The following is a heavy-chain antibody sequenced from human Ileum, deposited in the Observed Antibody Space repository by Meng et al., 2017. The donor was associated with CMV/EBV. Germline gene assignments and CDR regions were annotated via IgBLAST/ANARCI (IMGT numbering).Heavy chain of an antibody. V-gene: IGHV3-30*02. Sequence: CAASGFTFSSYGMHWVRQAPGKGLEWVAFIRYDGSNKYYADSVKGRFTISRDNSKNTLYLQMNSLRAEDTAVYYCAKGPAAAGALDYWGQGTLVTVSS. CDR2: IRYDGSNK. CDR1: GFTFSSYG. D-gene: IGHD6-13*01. J-gene: IGHJ4*02. CDR3: AKGPAAAGALDY.